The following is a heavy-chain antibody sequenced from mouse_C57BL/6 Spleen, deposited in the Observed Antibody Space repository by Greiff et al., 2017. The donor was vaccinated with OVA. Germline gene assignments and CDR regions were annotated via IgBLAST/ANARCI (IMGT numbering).Heavy chain of an antibody. J-gene: IGHJ4*01. D-gene: IGHD2-5*01. CDR3: VRQDSNYGYYAMDY. CDR1: GFSFNTYA. V-gene: IGHV10-1*01. Sequence: EVQGVESGGGLVQPKGSLKLSCAASGFSFNTYAMNWVRQAPGKGLEWVARIRSKSNNYATYYADSVKDRFTISRDDSESMLYLQMNNLKTEDTAMYYCVRQDSNYGYYAMDYWGQGTSVTVSS. CDR2: IRSKSNNYAT.